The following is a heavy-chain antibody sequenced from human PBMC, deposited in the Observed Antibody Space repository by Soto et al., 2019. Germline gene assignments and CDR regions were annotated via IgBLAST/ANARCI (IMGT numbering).Heavy chain of an antibody. CDR1: GYTFTSFG. CDR2: ISPNSEKT. CDR3: ARHVPAAGYYYGMDV. Sequence: ALVKVSCKASGYTFTSFGISWVRQAPGEGLEWMGWISPNSEKTKIAQRFQGRVTMTTDTSTSTAYMELRSLRSDDTAVYYCARHVPAAGYYYGMDVWGQGTTVTVSS. J-gene: IGHJ6*02. D-gene: IGHD2-2*01. V-gene: IGHV1-18*01.